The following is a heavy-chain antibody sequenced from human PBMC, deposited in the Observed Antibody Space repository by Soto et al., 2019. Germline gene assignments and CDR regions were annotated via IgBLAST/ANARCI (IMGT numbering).Heavy chain of an antibody. CDR3: AKELVDDILTGYYTAEYFQH. D-gene: IGHD3-9*01. Sequence: GGSLRLSCAASGFTFSSYAMSWVRQAPGKGLEWVSAISGSGGSTYYADSVKGRFTISRDNSKNTLYLQMNSLRAEDTAVYYCAKELVDDILTGYYTAEYFQHWGQGTLVTVSS. CDR1: GFTFSSYA. CDR2: ISGSGGST. J-gene: IGHJ1*01. V-gene: IGHV3-23*01.